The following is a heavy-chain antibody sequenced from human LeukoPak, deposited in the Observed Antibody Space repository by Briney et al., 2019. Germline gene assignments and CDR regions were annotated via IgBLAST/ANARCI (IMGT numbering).Heavy chain of an antibody. CDR3: ARASPYYYDSSGGDFDY. V-gene: IGHV3-48*04. J-gene: IGHJ4*02. CDR1: GFTFTNAW. Sequence: GGSLRLSCAASGFTFTNAWMTWVRQAPGKGLEWVSYISSSGSTIYYADSVKGRFTISRDNAKNSLYLQMNSLRAEDTAVYYCARASPYYYDSSGGDFDYWGQGTLVTVSS. D-gene: IGHD3-22*01. CDR2: ISSSGSTI.